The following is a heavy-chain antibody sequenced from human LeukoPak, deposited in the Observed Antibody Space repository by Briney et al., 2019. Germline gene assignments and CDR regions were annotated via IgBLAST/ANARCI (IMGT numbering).Heavy chain of an antibody. CDR3: ARVGPYYYDSSGPATDY. CDR1: GGSFSGYY. V-gene: IGHV4-34*01. CDR2: INHSGST. Sequence: SETLSLTCAVYGGSFSGYYWSWIRQPPGKGLEWIREINHSGSTNYNPSLKSRVTISVDTSKNQFSLKLSSVTAADTAVYYCARVGPYYYDSSGPATDYWGQGTLVTVSS. D-gene: IGHD3-22*01. J-gene: IGHJ4*02.